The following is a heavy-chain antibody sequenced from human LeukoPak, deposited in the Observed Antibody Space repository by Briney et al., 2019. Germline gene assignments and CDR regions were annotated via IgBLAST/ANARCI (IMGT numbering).Heavy chain of an antibody. V-gene: IGHV3-23*01. CDR2: ISGSGGST. D-gene: IGHD2-15*01. CDR3: AKDRLGYCSGGHCSSNVLFDS. J-gene: IGHJ4*02. CDR1: GFTFSSYA. Sequence: GGSLRLSCAASGFTFSSYAMSWVRQAPGKGLEWVSAISGSGGSTYYADSVKGRFTISRDNSKNTLYLQVNSLRAEDTAIYSCAKDRLGYCSGGHCSSNVLFDSWGQGTLVTVSS.